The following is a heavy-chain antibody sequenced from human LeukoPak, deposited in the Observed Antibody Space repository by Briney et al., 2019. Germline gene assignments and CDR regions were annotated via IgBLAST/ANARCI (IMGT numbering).Heavy chain of an antibody. V-gene: IGHV3-15*01. Sequence: RGSLRLSCAASGFTFSSYWMSWVRQAPGKGLEWVGRIKSKTDGGTTDSAAPVKGRFTISRDDSKNTLYLQMNSLKTEDTAVYYCTTNPLNGAFDIWGQGTMVTVSS. CDR3: TTNPLNGAFDI. CDR2: IKSKTDGGTT. CDR1: GFTFSSYW. D-gene: IGHD2-8*01. J-gene: IGHJ3*02.